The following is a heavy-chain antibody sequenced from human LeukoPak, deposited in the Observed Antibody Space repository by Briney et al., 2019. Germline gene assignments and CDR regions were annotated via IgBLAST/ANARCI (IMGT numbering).Heavy chain of an antibody. CDR2: ISYDGSNK. D-gene: IGHD3-10*01. CDR3: ASHGGSGSYYNGYFDY. CDR1: GFTFRSYA. Sequence: PGGSLRLSCAASGFTFRSYAMHWVRQAAGKGLEWVAAISYDGSNKYYADSVKGRFTISRDNSKNTLDLQMNSLRVEDTAVYYCASHGGSGSYYNGYFDYWGQGTLVTVSS. J-gene: IGHJ4*02. V-gene: IGHV3-30*03.